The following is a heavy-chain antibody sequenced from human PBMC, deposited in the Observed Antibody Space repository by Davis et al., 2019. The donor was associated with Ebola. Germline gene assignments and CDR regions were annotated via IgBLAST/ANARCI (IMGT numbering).Heavy chain of an antibody. Sequence: GESLKISCKGSGYRFDNFWIGWVRQMPGRGLEWMGIIYPGDSDTRYSPSFQGQVTISADKSINTAYLQWTNLKASDTAVYYCARRCSTIICLFDFWGQGTLVTVSS. J-gene: IGHJ4*02. CDR3: ARRCSTIICLFDF. CDR2: IYPGDSDT. D-gene: IGHD1-26*01. V-gene: IGHV5-51*01. CDR1: GYRFDNFW.